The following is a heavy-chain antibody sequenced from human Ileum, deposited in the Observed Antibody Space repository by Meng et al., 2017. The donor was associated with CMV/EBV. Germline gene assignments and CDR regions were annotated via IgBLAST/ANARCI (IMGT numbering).Heavy chain of an antibody. CDR1: GFAFSTYS. Sequence: GESLKISCSASGFAFSTYSMNWVRQAPGKGLEWLSIIYGDASGTIYADSVKGRFTISRDNSKRTVYLQMNSLRAEDTAVYFCVKDTTPDSRFNFDHWGQGTLVTVSS. CDR2: IYGDASGT. D-gene: IGHD1-1*01. CDR3: VKDTTPDSRFNFDH. V-gene: IGHV3-23*03. J-gene: IGHJ4*02.